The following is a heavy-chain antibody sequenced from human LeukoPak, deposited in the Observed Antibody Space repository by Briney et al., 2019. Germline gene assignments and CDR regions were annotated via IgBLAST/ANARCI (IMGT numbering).Heavy chain of an antibody. D-gene: IGHD6-6*01. CDR1: GFTFDDYG. CDR3: ARGSIAARPNYFDY. CDR2: INWNGGST. Sequence: GGSLRLSCAASGFTFDDYGMSWVRQAPGKGLEWVSGINWNGGSTGYADSVKGRFTISRDNAKNSLYLQMNSLRAEDTALYYCARGSIAARPNYFDYWGQGTLVTVSS. J-gene: IGHJ4*02. V-gene: IGHV3-20*04.